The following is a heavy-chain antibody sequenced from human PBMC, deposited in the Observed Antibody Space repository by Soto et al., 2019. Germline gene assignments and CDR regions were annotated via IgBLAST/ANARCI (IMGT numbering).Heavy chain of an antibody. CDR1: GGTFSTYA. CDR3: ARFYSSSSDDFDY. D-gene: IGHD6-6*01. Sequence: GASVKVSCKASGGTFSTYAVGWVRQAPGQGLEWMGGIIPIFGTANCAQKFQGRVTITADESTSTAYMELSSLRSEDTAVYYCARFYSSSSDDFDYWGQGTLVTVS. CDR2: IIPIFGTA. V-gene: IGHV1-69*13. J-gene: IGHJ4*02.